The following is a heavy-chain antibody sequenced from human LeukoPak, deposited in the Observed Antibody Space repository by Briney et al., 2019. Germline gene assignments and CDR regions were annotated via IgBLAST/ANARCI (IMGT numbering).Heavy chain of an antibody. D-gene: IGHD6-6*01. Sequence: GGSLRLSCAASGFTFSGYSMNWVRQAPGKGLEWVSSISSTSSYIYYADSVKGRFTISRDNAKNSLYLQMNSLRAEDTAVYYCARESSSSYFYYYGRDVWGQGTTVTVSS. CDR2: ISSTSSYI. V-gene: IGHV3-21*01. CDR3: ARESSSSYFYYYGRDV. CDR1: GFTFSGYS. J-gene: IGHJ6*02.